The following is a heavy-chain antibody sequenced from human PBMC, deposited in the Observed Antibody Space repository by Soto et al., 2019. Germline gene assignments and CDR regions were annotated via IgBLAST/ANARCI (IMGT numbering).Heavy chain of an antibody. CDR1: GFTFSSYA. J-gene: IGHJ5*02. CDR3: AKDSPTKPLIVVPAATLGDNWFDP. Sequence: PGGSLRLSCAASGFTFSSYAMSWVRQAPGKGLEWVSAISGSGGSTYYADSVKGRFTISRDNSKNTLYLQMNSLRAEDTAVYYCAKDSPTKPLIVVPAATLGDNWFDPWGQGTLVTVSS. D-gene: IGHD2-2*01. CDR2: ISGSGGST. V-gene: IGHV3-23*01.